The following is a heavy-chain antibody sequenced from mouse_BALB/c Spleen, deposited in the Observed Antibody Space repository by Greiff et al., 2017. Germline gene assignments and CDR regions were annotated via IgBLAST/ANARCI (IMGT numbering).Heavy chain of an antibody. CDR1: GYTFTSYW. V-gene: IGHV1S81*02. CDR3: ACYYYGSSYDAY. D-gene: IGHD1-1*01. Sequence: VQLQQSGAELVKPGASVKLSCKASGYTFTSYWMHWVKQRPGQGLEWIGEINPSNGRTNYNEKFKSKATLTVNKSSSTAYMQLSSLTSEDSAVYYCACYYYGSSYDAYWGQGTLVTVSA. CDR2: INPSNGRT. J-gene: IGHJ3*01.